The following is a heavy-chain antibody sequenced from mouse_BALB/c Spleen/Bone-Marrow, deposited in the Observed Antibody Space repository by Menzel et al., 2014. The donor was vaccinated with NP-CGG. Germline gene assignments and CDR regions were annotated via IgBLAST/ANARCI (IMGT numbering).Heavy chain of an antibody. CDR3: ARYWDAY. J-gene: IGHJ3*01. Sequence: QVQLQQPRAELAKPGASVKMSCKASGYTFTNYWMHWVKQRPGQGLEWIGYIDPNTYYTRYNQKFKDKATLTADKSSSTAYLQLSSLTSEDSAVYYCARYWDAYWGQGTLVTVSA. CDR2: IDPNTYYT. D-gene: IGHD4-1*01. CDR1: GYTFTNYW. V-gene: IGHV1-7*01.